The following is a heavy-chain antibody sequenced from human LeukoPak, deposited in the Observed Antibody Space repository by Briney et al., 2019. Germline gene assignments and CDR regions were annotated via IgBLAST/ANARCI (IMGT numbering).Heavy chain of an antibody. D-gene: IGHD1-1*01. CDR1: GGSISSYY. Sequence: PSETLSLTCTVSGGSISSYYWSWIRQPPGKGLEWIGYINYSGSTNYNPSLKSRVTISVDTSKKQFSLKLSSVTAADTAVYYCARGWGSLDWFDPWGQGTLVTVSS. J-gene: IGHJ5*02. CDR3: ARGWGSLDWFDP. V-gene: IGHV4-59*01. CDR2: INYSGST.